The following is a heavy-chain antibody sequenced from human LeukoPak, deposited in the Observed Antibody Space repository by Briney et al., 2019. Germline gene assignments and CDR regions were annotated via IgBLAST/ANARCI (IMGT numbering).Heavy chain of an antibody. CDR2: ISYDGTNK. V-gene: IGHV3-30*01. CDR1: GFTFSSYA. J-gene: IGHJ4*02. D-gene: IGHD3-16*01. CDR3: ARESHEGGFDY. Sequence: QPGRSLRLSCAASGFTFSSYAMHWVRQAPGKGLEWVALISYDGTNKFYEDSVKGRFTISRDNSKNTLFLQVNSLRAEDTAVYYCARESHEGGFDYWGQGTLVTVSS.